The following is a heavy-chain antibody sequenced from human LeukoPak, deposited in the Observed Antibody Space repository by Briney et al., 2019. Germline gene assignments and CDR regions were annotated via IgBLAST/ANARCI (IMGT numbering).Heavy chain of an antibody. CDR3: ARGSYYYYYDSSGYEGTGFDY. J-gene: IGHJ4*02. CDR1: GVSISSYY. CDR2: IHTSGST. D-gene: IGHD3-22*01. Sequence: SETPSLTCTVSGVSISSYYWSWIRQPAGKGLEWIGRIHTSGSTNYNPSLKSRVTMSVDTSKNQFSLKVNSVTAADTAVYYCARGSYYYYYDSSGYEGTGFDYWGQGTLVTVSS. V-gene: IGHV4-4*07.